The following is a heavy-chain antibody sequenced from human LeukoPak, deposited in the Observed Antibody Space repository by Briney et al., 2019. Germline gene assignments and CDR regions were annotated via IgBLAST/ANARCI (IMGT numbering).Heavy chain of an antibody. CDR1: GGSMSSGGYY. CDR2: IYYSGST. J-gene: IGHJ5*02. Sequence: PSDALSLTCTVSGGSMSSGGYYWSWIRQHPGKGLEWIGYIYYSGSTYYNPSLESRVTISVDTSKNQLSLQLSSVTAADTAVYYCAIALPHCAGDCDPNWLDPWGHGTLVPLSS. D-gene: IGHD2-21*02. CDR3: AIALPHCAGDCDPNWLDP. V-gene: IGHV4-31*03.